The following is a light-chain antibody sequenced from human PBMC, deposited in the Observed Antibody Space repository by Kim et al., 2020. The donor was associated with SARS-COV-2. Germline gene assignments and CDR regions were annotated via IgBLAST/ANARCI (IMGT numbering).Light chain of an antibody. Sequence: GQSITVSCTGSYSDISYYTYVSWYQQHPGKAPKLIIYDVNTRPSGVSNRFSGSQSGNTASLTISGLQAEDEADYYCSSYTSTKIIVFGGGTQLTVL. CDR1: YSDISYYTY. CDR2: DVN. CDR3: SSYTSTKIIV. J-gene: IGLJ3*02. V-gene: IGLV2-14*03.